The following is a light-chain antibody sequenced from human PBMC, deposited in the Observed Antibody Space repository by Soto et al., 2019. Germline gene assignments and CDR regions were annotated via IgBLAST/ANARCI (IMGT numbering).Light chain of an antibody. J-gene: IGKJ5*01. CDR3: QQYKTWPIT. V-gene: IGKV3-15*01. Sequence: EVVMTQSPATLSVSPGERATLSCRASQTVSRNLAWYQQRPGQAPRLLIDDISNRAAGVPARFSGSGSETEFTLTIRSLQSDDFSVYYCQQYKTWPITFGQGTRLEIK. CDR1: QTVSRN. CDR2: DIS.